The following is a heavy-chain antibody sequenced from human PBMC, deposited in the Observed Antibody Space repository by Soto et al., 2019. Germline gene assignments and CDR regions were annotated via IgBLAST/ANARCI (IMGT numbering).Heavy chain of an antibody. D-gene: IGHD2-21*02. J-gene: IGHJ4*02. CDR1: GFIFDNYM. Sequence: EVHLVESGGVVVQPGGSLRLSCAASGFIFDNYMMHWVRQVPGKGLEWVALISWEGATTKYSDSVKGRFIISRDNSKDSLYLQMNGLRSEETAVYYCAKTGRRGGNLGDYFDHWGQGTLVTVSS. CDR2: ISWEGATT. V-gene: IGHV3-43*01. CDR3: AKTGRRGGNLGDYFDH.